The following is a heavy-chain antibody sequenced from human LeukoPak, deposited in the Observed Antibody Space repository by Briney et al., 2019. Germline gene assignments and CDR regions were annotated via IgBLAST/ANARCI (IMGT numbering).Heavy chain of an antibody. CDR3: AREGVRDGYNPSNWFDP. V-gene: IGHV4-59*01. Sequence: SETLSITCTVSGGSISSYYWSWIRQPPGKGLEWIGYIYYSGSTNYNPSLKSRVTISVDTSKNQFSLKLSSVTAADTAVYYCAREGVRDGYNPSNWFDPWGQGTLVTVSS. J-gene: IGHJ5*02. CDR1: GGSISSYY. D-gene: IGHD5-24*01. CDR2: IYYSGST.